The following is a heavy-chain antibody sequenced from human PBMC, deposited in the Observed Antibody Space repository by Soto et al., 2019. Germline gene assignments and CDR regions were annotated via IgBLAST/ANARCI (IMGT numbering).Heavy chain of an antibody. J-gene: IGHJ6*02. CDR3: ARKRAATKINSGMVV. Sequence: QVQLVESGGGVVQPGRSLRLSCAASGFTFSSYAMHWVRQAPGKGLEWVAVISYDGSNKYYADSVKGRFTISRDNSKNTLYLQMNSLRAEDTAVYYCARKRAATKINSGMVVWGQGTTVTVSS. V-gene: IGHV3-30-3*01. CDR1: GFTFSSYA. CDR2: ISYDGSNK. D-gene: IGHD6-13*01.